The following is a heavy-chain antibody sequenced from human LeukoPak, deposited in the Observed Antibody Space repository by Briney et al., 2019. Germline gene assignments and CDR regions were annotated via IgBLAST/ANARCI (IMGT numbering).Heavy chain of an antibody. CDR3: AKAVSCSSTSCYRSYGMDV. CDR1: GFTFSSYG. CDR2: IRYDGSNK. V-gene: IGHV3-30*02. D-gene: IGHD2-2*02. J-gene: IGHJ6*02. Sequence: GGSLRLSCAASGFTFSSYGMHWVRQAPGKGLEWVAFIRYDGSNKYYADSMKGRFTISRDNSKNTLYLQMNSLRAEDTAVYYCAKAVSCSSTSCYRSYGMDVWGQGTTVTVSS.